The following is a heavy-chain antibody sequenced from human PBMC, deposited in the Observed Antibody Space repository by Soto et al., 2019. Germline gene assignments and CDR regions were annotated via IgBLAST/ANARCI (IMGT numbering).Heavy chain of an antibody. J-gene: IGHJ4*03. V-gene: IGHV6-1*01. Sequence: PSHTVSLTRVISADVVSVNSAAWDSIRQSPSRVLEGLVRTYYRSSWYNDYAVSVKSRITVTPDTSKNQFSLHLNSVPPEDSPVYDCAREFPEYSSWDSYFDFWAQGPMVAASS. D-gene: IGHD6-13*01. CDR3: AREFPEYSSWDSYFDF. CDR1: ADVVSVNSAA. CDR2: TYYRSSWYN.